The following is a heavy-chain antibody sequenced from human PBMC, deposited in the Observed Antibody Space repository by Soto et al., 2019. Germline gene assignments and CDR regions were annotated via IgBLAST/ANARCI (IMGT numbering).Heavy chain of an antibody. CDR1: GFTFSSYW. J-gene: IGHJ4*02. CDR3: ARVVTGAFDY. CDR2: IKQEGSEK. V-gene: IGHV3-7*01. D-gene: IGHD2-21*02. Sequence: EVQLVESGGGLVQPGGSLRLSCAASGFTFSSYWMSWVRQAPGKGLEWVANIKQEGSEKYDVDSVKGRFTTARDNAKNSLYLQMNSRRAEGTAVYYCARVVTGAFDYCGQGTLVTVSS.